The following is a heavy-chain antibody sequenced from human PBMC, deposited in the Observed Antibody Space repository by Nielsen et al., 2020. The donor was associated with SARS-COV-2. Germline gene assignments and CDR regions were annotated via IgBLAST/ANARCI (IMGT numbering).Heavy chain of an antibody. Sequence: SETLSLTCTVSGGSISSGSYYWSWIRQPAGKGLEWIGRIYTSGSTNYNPSLKSRVTISVDTSKNQFSLKLSSVTAADTAVYYCARVGYSYGFGDWFDPWGQGTLVTVSS. CDR3: ARVGYSYGFGDWFDP. CDR1: GGSISSGSYY. D-gene: IGHD5-18*01. CDR2: IYTSGST. V-gene: IGHV4-61*02. J-gene: IGHJ5*02.